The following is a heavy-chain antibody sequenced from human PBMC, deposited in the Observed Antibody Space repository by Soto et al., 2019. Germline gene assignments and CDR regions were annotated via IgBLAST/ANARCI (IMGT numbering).Heavy chain of an antibody. CDR1: GYTFTSYG. D-gene: IGHD6-13*01. CDR2: INPYNGNT. V-gene: IGHV1-18*01. Sequence: ASVKVSCKASGYTFTSYGISWVRQAPGQGLEWMAWINPYNGNTKYAEKFLGRVTVTTDTSTATAYMEVRSLTSDDTAVFYCARVGVGLAAPRVWPYWGQGTPVTVSS. J-gene: IGHJ4*02. CDR3: ARVGVGLAAPRVWPY.